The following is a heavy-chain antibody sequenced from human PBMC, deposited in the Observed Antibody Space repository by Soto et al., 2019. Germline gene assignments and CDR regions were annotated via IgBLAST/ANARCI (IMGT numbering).Heavy chain of an antibody. CDR2: IIPIFVTA. CDR3: SRDGSTGWLDY. Sequence: PVKVSCKASGGTFTSYAISWVRQAPGQGLEWMGGIIPIFVTANYAQKFQGRVTITADESTSTAYMELSSLRSEDTAVYYCSRDGSTGWLDYWGQGTLVTVSS. J-gene: IGHJ4*02. V-gene: IGHV1-69*13. CDR1: GGTFTSYA. D-gene: IGHD2-15*01.